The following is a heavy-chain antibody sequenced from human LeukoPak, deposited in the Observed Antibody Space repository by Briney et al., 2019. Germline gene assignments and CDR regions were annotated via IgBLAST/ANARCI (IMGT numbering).Heavy chain of an antibody. Sequence: PGGSLRLSCAASGFTFSSYGMHWVRQAPGKGLEWVAVIWYDGSNKYYADSVKGRFTISRDNSKNTLYLQMNSLRAEDTAVYYCAGDMGTSYVDYWGQGTLVTVSS. D-gene: IGHD2-2*01. V-gene: IGHV3-33*01. CDR1: GFTFSSYG. J-gene: IGHJ4*02. CDR2: IWYDGSNK. CDR3: AGDMGTSYVDY.